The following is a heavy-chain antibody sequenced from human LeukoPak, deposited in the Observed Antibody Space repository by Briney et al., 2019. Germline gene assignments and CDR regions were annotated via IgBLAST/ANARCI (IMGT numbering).Heavy chain of an antibody. CDR2: IYYSGST. J-gene: IGHJ3*02. CDR3: ARDPRRDSSEAIDAFDI. Sequence: SETLSLTCTVSGGSISSYYWSWIRQPPGKGLEWIGYIYYSGSTNYNPSLKSRVTISVDTSKNQFSLKLSSVTAADTAVYYCARDPRRDSSEAIDAFDIWGQGTMVTVSS. V-gene: IGHV4-59*12. D-gene: IGHD3-22*01. CDR1: GGSISSYY.